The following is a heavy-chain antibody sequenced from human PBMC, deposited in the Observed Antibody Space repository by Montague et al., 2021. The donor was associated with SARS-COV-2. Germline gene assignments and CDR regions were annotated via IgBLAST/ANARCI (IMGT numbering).Heavy chain of an antibody. CDR1: GGCSSRDT. J-gene: IGHJ6*02. Sequence: SETLSLTCAGAGGCSSRDTRGWIGRPPVRTPDRFGYSKSSGTTNYNPSLKSRVTISVDTSKNQFSLKLSSVTAADTAVYYCARGVSYYDFWSGYDYGMDVWGQGTTVTVSS. CDR2: SKSSGTT. CDR3: ARGVSYYDFWSGYDYGMDV. V-gene: IGHV4-59*01. D-gene: IGHD3-3*01.